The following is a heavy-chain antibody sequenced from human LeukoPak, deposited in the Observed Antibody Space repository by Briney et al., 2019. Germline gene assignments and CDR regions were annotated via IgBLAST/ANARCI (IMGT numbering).Heavy chain of an antibody. CDR3: AKASLVLRYFDWLLPPDY. CDR2: ISWYSGSI. Sequence: PGGSLRLSCAPSGFPFHDYAMHWVPPAPAKGLEWVSGISWYSGSIVYADSVKGRFTISRDNAKNSLYLQMNSLRAEDTALYYCAKASLVLRYFDWLLPPDYWGQGTLVTVSS. J-gene: IGHJ4*02. D-gene: IGHD3-9*01. V-gene: IGHV3-9*01. CDR1: GFPFHDYA.